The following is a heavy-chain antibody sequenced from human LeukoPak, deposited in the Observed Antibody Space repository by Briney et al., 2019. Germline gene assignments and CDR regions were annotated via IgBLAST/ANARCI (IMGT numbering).Heavy chain of an antibody. V-gene: IGHV3-11*04. Sequence: PGGSLTLSCAASGFTFSDYFMTWLRQAPGQGLEWVSYIDSSGTLIYYADTVKGRFTISRDSTKNSVYLQMNSLRVEDTAVYYCARPYCGGDCPPDYWGQGTVVTVSP. CDR3: ARPYCGGDCPPDY. J-gene: IGHJ4*02. D-gene: IGHD2-21*02. CDR1: GFTFSDYF. CDR2: IDSSGTLI.